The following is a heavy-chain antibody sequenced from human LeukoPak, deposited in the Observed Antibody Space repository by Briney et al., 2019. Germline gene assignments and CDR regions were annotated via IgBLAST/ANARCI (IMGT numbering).Heavy chain of an antibody. J-gene: IGHJ6*02. D-gene: IGHD5-18*01. V-gene: IGHV3-21*04. CDR3: AKDRGYSYGYETDYYYYVMDV. CDR1: GFTFSSYS. Sequence: GGSLRLSCAASGFTFSSYSMNWVRQAPGKGLEWVSSISSSSSYIYYADSVKGRFTISRDNAKNSLYLQMNSLRAEDTAVYYCAKDRGYSYGYETDYYYYVMDVWGQGTPVTVSS. CDR2: ISSSSSYI.